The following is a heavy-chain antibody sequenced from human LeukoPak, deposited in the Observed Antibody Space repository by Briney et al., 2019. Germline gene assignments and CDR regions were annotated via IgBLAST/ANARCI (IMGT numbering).Heavy chain of an antibody. CDR3: ARPLDVRGVIIAPLGY. V-gene: IGHV3-48*04. CDR2: ISSSSSTI. J-gene: IGHJ4*02. Sequence: GGSLRLSCAASEFIFSTYTMNWVRQAPGKGLEWVSYISSSSSTIYYADSVKGRFTISRDNAKNSLYLQMNSLRAEDTAVYYCARPLDVRGVIIAPLGYWGQGTLVTVSS. CDR1: EFIFSTYT. D-gene: IGHD3-10*01.